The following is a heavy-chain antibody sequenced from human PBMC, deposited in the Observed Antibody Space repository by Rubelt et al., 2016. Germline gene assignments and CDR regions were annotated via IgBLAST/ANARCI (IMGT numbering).Heavy chain of an antibody. CDR3: ATGIVVVPAHVPSRDY. CDR2: FDPEDGET. CDR1: GYTLTELS. Sequence: QVQLVQSGAEVKKPGASVKVSCKVSGYTLTELSMHWVRQAPGKGLEWMGGFDPEDGETIYAQKFQGRVTMTEETSTETAYMELSSLRSEDTAVYYCATGIVVVPAHVPSRDYWGQGTLVTVSS. D-gene: IGHD2-2*01. V-gene: IGHV1-24*01. J-gene: IGHJ4*02.